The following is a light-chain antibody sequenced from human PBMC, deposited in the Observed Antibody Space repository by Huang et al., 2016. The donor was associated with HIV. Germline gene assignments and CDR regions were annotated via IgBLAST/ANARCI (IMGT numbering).Light chain of an antibody. J-gene: IGKJ1*01. Sequence: EIVMTQSPATLSVSPGERATLSCRASQSISSTLAWYQQKPGQDPRLIIYGTSTRATGIPARFSGRWSGTEFTLTISSLQSEDFAVYYCQQYSKWPPAFGQGTKVEIK. V-gene: IGKV3-15*01. CDR3: QQYSKWPPA. CDR2: GTS. CDR1: QSISST.